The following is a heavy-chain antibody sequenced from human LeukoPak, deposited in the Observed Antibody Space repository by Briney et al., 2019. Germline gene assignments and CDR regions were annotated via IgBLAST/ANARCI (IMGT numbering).Heavy chain of an antibody. CDR1: GFTFSSYW. J-gene: IGHJ4*02. CDR2: IRHDGSEK. D-gene: IGHD3-10*02. Sequence: GGSLRLSCAASGFTFSSYWMSCVRQAPGKGLEWVANIRHDGSEKYYVDSVKGRFTISRDNAKNSLYLQMNSLRAEDTAVYYCARGVRGVIIDYWGQGTLVTVSS. CDR3: ARGVRGVIIDY. V-gene: IGHV3-7*01.